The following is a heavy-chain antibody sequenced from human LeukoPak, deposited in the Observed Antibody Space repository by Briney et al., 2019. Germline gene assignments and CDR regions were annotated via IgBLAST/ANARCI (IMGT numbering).Heavy chain of an antibody. J-gene: IGHJ4*02. CDR3: ASTDYYDSSGYYSEPFDY. Sequence: GGSLRLSCAASGITFNAIHWVRQAPGKGLEWVALTWYDGRNKYYADSVKGRFTISIDNSKNMVYLHMNSLRADDTAVYYCASTDYYDSSGYYSEPFDYWGQGTLVTVSS. V-gene: IGHV3-33*01. CDR1: GITFNA. CDR2: TWYDGRNK. D-gene: IGHD3-22*01.